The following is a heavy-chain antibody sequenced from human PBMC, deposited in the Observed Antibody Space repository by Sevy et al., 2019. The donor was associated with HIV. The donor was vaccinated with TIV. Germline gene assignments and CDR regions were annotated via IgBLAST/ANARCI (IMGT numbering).Heavy chain of an antibody. CDR1: GFTFSSYA. Sequence: GGSLRLSCAASGFTFSSYAMHWVRQAPGKGLEWVAVISYDGSNKYYADSVKGRFTISRDNSKNTLYLQMNSLRAEDTAVYYCARDRPTMVRGLSNWFDPWGQGTLVTVSS. V-gene: IGHV3-30-3*01. CDR3: ARDRPTMVRGLSNWFDP. J-gene: IGHJ5*02. CDR2: ISYDGSNK. D-gene: IGHD3-10*01.